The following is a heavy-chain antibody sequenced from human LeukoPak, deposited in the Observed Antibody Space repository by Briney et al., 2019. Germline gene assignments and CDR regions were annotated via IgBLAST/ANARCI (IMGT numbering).Heavy chain of an antibody. Sequence: PGGSLRLSCAASGFTFSSYSMNWVRQAPGKGLEWVSVLSGSGGSTYYADSVKGRFTISRDNSKNTLYLQMNSLRAEDTAVYYCAKVGVRGDYIGWYFDLWGRGTLVTVSS. CDR3: AKVGVRGDYIGWYFDL. J-gene: IGHJ2*01. CDR1: GFTFSSYS. CDR2: LSGSGGST. V-gene: IGHV3-23*01. D-gene: IGHD3-10*02.